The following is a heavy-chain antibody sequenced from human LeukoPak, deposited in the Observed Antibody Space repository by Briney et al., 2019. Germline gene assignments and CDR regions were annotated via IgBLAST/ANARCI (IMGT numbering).Heavy chain of an antibody. CDR3: ARIGYNHYFDY. V-gene: IGHV1-2*02. CDR1: GYTFTDYY. Sequence: GASVKVSYKASGYTFTDYYLHWVRQAPGQGLEWMGWINPNSGGTNYAQTFQGRITMTRDTSITTAYLELSRLRSDDTAVYYCARIGYNHYFDYWGQGTLVTVSS. D-gene: IGHD5-24*01. J-gene: IGHJ4*02. CDR2: INPNSGGT.